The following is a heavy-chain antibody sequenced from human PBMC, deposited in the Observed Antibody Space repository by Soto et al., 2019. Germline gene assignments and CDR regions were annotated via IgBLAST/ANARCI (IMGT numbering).Heavy chain of an antibody. J-gene: IGHJ6*02. CDR2: IYYSGST. CDR3: AREPHRYCSGGSCPPGYGMDV. Sequence: SETLSLTCTVSGGSMSSYYWSWIRQPPCKGLEWIGYIYYSGSTNYNPSLKSRVTISVDTSKNQFSLKLSSVTAADTAVYYCAREPHRYCSGGSCPPGYGMDVWGQGTTVTVSS. V-gene: IGHV4-59*01. D-gene: IGHD2-15*01. CDR1: GGSMSSYY.